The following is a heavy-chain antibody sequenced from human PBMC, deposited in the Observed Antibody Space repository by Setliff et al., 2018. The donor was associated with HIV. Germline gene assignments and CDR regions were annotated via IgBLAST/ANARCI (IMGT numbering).Heavy chain of an antibody. Sequence: GGSLRLSCTASGFTFGDYAMTWVRQAPGKGLEWVGFIRSKAYGGTTEYAASVKGRFTISRDDSKSIAYLQMNSLKTEDRAVYYCTRGRLRQLDNSHYYYYGMDVWGQGTTVTVS. CDR3: TRGRLRQLDNSHYYYYGMDV. CDR1: GFTFGDYA. V-gene: IGHV3-49*04. J-gene: IGHJ6*02. CDR2: IRSKAYGGTT. D-gene: IGHD1-1*01.